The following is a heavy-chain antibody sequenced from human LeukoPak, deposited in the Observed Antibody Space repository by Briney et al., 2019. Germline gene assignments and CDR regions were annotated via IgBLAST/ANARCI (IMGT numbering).Heavy chain of an antibody. CDR3: ARIGQQGLGAYNWFDP. J-gene: IGHJ5*02. CDR1: GITFSNYG. D-gene: IGHD3/OR15-3a*01. V-gene: IGHV3-30*03. CDR2: ISYDGNDK. Sequence: GGSLRLSCAASGITFSNYGMHWVRQAPGKGLEWMAVISYDGNDKYYVDSVKGRFTVSRDNSKNTLYLQMNTLRVEDTAVYYCARIGQQGLGAYNWFDPWGQGTLVTVSS.